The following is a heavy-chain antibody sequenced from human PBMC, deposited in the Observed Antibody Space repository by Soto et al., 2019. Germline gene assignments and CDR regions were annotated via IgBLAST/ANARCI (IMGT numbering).Heavy chain of an antibody. CDR2: FDPEDGET. D-gene: IGHD6-6*01. V-gene: IGHV1-24*01. J-gene: IGHJ6*03. Sequence: ASVKVSCKVSGYTLTELSMHWVRQAPGKGLEWMGGFDPEDGETIYAQKFQGRVTMTEDTSTDTAYMELSSLRSEDTAVYYCATATPEFIAARHYYYYYYMDVWGKGTTVTVSS. CDR1: GYTLTELS. CDR3: ATATPEFIAARHYYYYYYMDV.